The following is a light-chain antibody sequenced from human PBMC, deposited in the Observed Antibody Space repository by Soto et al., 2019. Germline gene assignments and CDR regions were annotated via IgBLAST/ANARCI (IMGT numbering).Light chain of an antibody. CDR2: KAS. CDR1: QSISSW. J-gene: IGKJ1*01. Sequence: DIQMTQSPSSLSASVGDRVTITCRASQSISSWLAWYQQKPGKAPKLLIYKASSLESGVPSRFSGSGSGTEVTLTISSLQPDDFATYYCQHYNSYSEAVGQGTKVDIK. V-gene: IGKV1-5*03. CDR3: QHYNSYSEA.